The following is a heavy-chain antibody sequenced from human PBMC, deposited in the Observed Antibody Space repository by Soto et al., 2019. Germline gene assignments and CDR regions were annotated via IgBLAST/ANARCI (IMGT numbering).Heavy chain of an antibody. CDR1: GGSISSGGYS. J-gene: IGHJ4*02. V-gene: IGHV4-30-2*01. D-gene: IGHD3-10*01. CDR2: MYHSGDS. CDR3: TRASASSMLRGVVIN. Sequence: SETLSLTCAVSGGSISSGGYSWSWVRQPPGKGLEWIGEMYHSGDSNFNPSLKSRVTISVDKSKNQFSMQMASVTAADTALYYCTRASASSMLRGVVINWGRGTQVTVSS.